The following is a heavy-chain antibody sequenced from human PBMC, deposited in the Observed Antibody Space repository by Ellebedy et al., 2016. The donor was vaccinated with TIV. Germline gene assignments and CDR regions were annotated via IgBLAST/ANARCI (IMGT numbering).Heavy chain of an antibody. CDR2: INAVNGNT. J-gene: IGHJ4*02. V-gene: IGHV1-3*01. CDR1: GYTFTSYA. D-gene: IGHD1-26*01. Sequence: AASVKVSCKASGYTFTSYAMHWVRQAPGQRLEWMGWINAVNGNTKYSQKFQGRVTITRDTSASTAYMGLSSLRSEDTAVYYCARVPNIVGVTLFDYWGQGTLVTVSS. CDR3: ARVPNIVGVTLFDY.